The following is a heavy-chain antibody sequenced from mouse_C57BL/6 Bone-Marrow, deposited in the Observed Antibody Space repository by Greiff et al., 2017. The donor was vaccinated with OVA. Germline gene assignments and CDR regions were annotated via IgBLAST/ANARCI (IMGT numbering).Heavy chain of an antibody. CDR3: ARPYGSSFYYAMDY. V-gene: IGHV1-80*01. CDR1: GYAFSSYW. CDR2: IYPGDGDT. J-gene: IGHJ4*01. D-gene: IGHD1-1*01. Sequence: VKLMESGAELVKPGASVKISCKASGYAFSSYWMNWVKQRPGKGLEWIGQIYPGDGDTNYNGKFKGKATLTADKSSSTAYMQLSSLTSEDSAVYFCARPYGSSFYYAMDYWGQGTSVTVSS.